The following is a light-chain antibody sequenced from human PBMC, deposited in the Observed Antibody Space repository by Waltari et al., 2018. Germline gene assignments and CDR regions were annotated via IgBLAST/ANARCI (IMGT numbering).Light chain of an antibody. V-gene: IGKV1-12*01. Sequence: DIQMTQSPSSLSASVGDRVTITCQASQGISNWLAWYQQKPVKAPNLLIYATSSLQSGVPSRFSGSGSGTEFTLTISILQPEDFATYYCQQHNSYPLTFGGGTKVEIK. J-gene: IGKJ4*01. CDR1: QGISNW. CDR3: QQHNSYPLT. CDR2: ATS.